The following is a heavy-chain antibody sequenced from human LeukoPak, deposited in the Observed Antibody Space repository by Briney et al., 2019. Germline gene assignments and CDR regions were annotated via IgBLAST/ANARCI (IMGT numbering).Heavy chain of an antibody. D-gene: IGHD5-18*01. V-gene: IGHV1-18*01. J-gene: IGHJ4*02. CDR2: ISAYNGNT. CDR3: ARDRSRHTAMDKVSLDY. Sequence: ASVNVSCKASGYTFTSYGTSWVRQAPGQGLEWMGWISAYNGNTNYAQKLQGRVTMTTDTSTSTAYMELRSLRSDDTAVYYCARDRSRHTAMDKVSLDYWGQGTLVTVSS. CDR1: GYTFTSYG.